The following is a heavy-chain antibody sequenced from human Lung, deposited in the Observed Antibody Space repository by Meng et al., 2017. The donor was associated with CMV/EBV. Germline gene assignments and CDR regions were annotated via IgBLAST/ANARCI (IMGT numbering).Heavy chain of an antibody. CDR2: IYPGDSDT. J-gene: IGHJ4*02. CDR3: AIYDYVTGGFVY. D-gene: IGHD3-16*01. V-gene: IGHV5-51*01. CDR1: GHNLSSYW. Sequence: GGSLRLSCKDSGHNLSSYWIGWVRQMPGKGLEWMGSIYPGDSDTRYNPSFRGQVTMSADKSITTAYLQWSSLKASDSAIYYCAIYDYVTGGFVYWGQGTLVTVSS.